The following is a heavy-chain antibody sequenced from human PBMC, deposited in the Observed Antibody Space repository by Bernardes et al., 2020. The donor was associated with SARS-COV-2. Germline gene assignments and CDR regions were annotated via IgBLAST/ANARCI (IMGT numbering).Heavy chain of an antibody. D-gene: IGHD2-21*01. Sequence: EPLSLNCSVSGGSIRSDYWTWFRQAPGKGLEWIGFIHHSGRTSYIPSLKSRVSISIDSSKKHFPLRLTSVTPSDTAVYYCVRERGEDYFDLWGQGTLVTVSA. J-gene: IGHJ4*02. CDR1: GGSIRSDY. CDR2: IHHSGRT. CDR3: VRERGEDYFDL. V-gene: IGHV4-59*01.